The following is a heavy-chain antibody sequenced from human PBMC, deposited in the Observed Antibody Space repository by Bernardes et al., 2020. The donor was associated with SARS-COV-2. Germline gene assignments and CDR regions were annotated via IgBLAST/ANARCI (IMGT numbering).Heavy chain of an antibody. CDR2: ISPYNGNT. Sequence: SVKVACKASGYTFSDFGIIWVREAPGHGLEWMGWISPYNGNTNSAQKLQGRLTMTTDASTSTAYMELRSLRSDDTAVYYCAREVASTGYYYGYFDPWGQGTLVTVSS. CDR1: GYTFSDFG. V-gene: IGHV1-18*01. J-gene: IGHJ5*02. D-gene: IGHD3-22*01. CDR3: AREVASTGYYYGYFDP.